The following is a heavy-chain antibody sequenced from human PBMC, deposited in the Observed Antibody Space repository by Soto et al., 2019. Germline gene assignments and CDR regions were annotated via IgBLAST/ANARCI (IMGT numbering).Heavy chain of an antibody. V-gene: IGHV4-30-4*01. CDR2: IYYSGRT. CDR1: GGSISSGDCY. Sequence: QVQLQESGPGLVKPSQTLSLTCTVPGGSISSGDCYWSWIRQPPGKGLEWIGYIYYSGRTNYNPSLSSRVTISVDTSKNQFSLNLSSVTAADTAVYYCARIVESDYTIDFDLWGRGTLVTVSS. CDR3: ARIVESDYTIDFDL. D-gene: IGHD3-3*01. J-gene: IGHJ2*01.